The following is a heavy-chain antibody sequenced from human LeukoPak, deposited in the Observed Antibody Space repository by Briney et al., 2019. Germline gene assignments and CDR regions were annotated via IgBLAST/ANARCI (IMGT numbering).Heavy chain of an antibody. V-gene: IGHV1-2*02. CDR2: INPNSGGT. CDR1: GYTFTGYY. CDR3: ARTRGCTSCYEPIDFDY. Sequence: GASVKVSCKASGYTFTGYYMHWVRQAPGQGLEWMGWINPNSGGTNYAQKFQGRVTMTRDTSISTAYMELSRLRSDDTAAYYCARTRGCTSCYEPIDFDYWGQGTLVTVSS. J-gene: IGHJ4*02. D-gene: IGHD2-2*01.